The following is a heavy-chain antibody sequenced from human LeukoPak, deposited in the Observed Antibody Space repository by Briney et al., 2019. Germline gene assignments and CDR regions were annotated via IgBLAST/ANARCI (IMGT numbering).Heavy chain of an antibody. CDR1: GGSISSGDYY. J-gene: IGHJ4*02. Sequence: PSQTLSLTCTVSGGSISSGDYYWSWIRQPQGKGLEWIGYIYYSGSTYYNPSLKSPVTISVDTSKYQFSLKLSSVTAADTAVYYCARGAGWGPHIDYWGQGTLVTVSS. CDR2: IYYSGST. D-gene: IGHD2-21*02. CDR3: ARGAGWGPHIDY. V-gene: IGHV4-30-4*01.